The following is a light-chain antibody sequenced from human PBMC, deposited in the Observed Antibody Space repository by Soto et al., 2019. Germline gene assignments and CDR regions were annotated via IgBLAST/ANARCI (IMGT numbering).Light chain of an antibody. J-gene: IGKJ4*01. CDR3: QQRSNWPLT. CDR2: DAS. V-gene: IGKV3-11*01. CDR1: QSVSSY. Sequence: EIVLTQSPATLSLSPGERDTLSCRASQSVSSYLAWYKQKPGHATRLLIYDASNRATGIPARFSGSGSGTAFTLTISSLEPEDFAVYYCQQRSNWPLTFGGVTKVETK.